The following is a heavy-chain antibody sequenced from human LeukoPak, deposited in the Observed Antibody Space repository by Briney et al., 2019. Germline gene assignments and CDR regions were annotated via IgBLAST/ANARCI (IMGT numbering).Heavy chain of an antibody. CDR2: IYSGGGT. V-gene: IGHV3-53*01. CDR3: ARGPGVYYGY. J-gene: IGHJ4*02. D-gene: IGHD3-10*01. CDR1: GFTVSSTY. Sequence: GGSLRLSCVGSGFTVSSTYMTWVRQAPGKGLEWVSAIYSGGGTFYVDSVKGRFTISRDSFKNILYLQMNSLRAEDTALYYCARGPGVYYGYWGQGTLVTVSS.